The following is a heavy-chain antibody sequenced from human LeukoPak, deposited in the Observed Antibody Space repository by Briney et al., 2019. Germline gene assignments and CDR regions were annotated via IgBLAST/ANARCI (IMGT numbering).Heavy chain of an antibody. V-gene: IGHV4-59*01. CDR2: IYYSGRT. J-gene: IGHJ4*02. CDR3: ARAGGSWSFDY. CDR1: GDSINSYY. Sequence: SETLSLTCTVSGDSINSYYWNWIRQPPGKGLEWIGYIYYSGRTDYNPSLKGRVTISPDTSKNQFSLKLNSVTAADTAVYYCARAGGSWSFDYLGQGTLVTVSS. D-gene: IGHD5-12*01.